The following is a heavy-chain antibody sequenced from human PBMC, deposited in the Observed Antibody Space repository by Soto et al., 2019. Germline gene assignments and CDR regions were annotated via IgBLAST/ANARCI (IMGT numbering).Heavy chain of an antibody. Sequence: GGSLRLSCAASGFTFSSYWMSWVRQAPGKGLEWVANIKQDGSEKYYVDSVKGRFTISRDNAKNSLYLQMNSLRAEDTAVYYCARLSTIFGVDSIRGPSYYFDYWGQGTLVTVSS. D-gene: IGHD3-3*01. J-gene: IGHJ4*02. CDR1: GFTFSSYW. CDR3: ARLSTIFGVDSIRGPSYYFDY. V-gene: IGHV3-7*01. CDR2: IKQDGSEK.